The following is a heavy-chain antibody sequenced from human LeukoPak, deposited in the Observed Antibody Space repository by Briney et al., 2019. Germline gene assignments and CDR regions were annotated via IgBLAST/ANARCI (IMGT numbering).Heavy chain of an antibody. D-gene: IGHD2-8*01. V-gene: IGHV3-74*01. Sequence: GGSLRLSCAASGFTFSSYWMHWVRQAPGKGLVWVSHINSDGSSTNYADSVKGRFTTSRDNAKNTVYLQMNSLRAEDTAVYYCATSRTFDYWGQGTLVTVSS. CDR1: GFTFSSYW. J-gene: IGHJ4*02. CDR3: ATSRTFDY. CDR2: INSDGSST.